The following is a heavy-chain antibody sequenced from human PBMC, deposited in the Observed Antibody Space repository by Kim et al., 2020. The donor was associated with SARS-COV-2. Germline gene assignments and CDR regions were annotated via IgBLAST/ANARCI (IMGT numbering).Heavy chain of an antibody. CDR3: AKNLSPDSVCGVNY. Sequence: ADSVNGRFTTTRDNSNNTVYLQMNSLRAEDTAVYYCAKNLSPDSVCGVNYWGQGTLVTVSS. V-gene: IGHV3-23*01. D-gene: IGHD1-26*01. J-gene: IGHJ4*02.